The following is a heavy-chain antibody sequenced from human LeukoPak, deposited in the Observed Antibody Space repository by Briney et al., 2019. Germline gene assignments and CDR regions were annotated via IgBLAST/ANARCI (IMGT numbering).Heavy chain of an antibody. CDR2: IYYSGST. J-gene: IGHJ4*02. V-gene: IGHV4-39*01. D-gene: IGHD4-17*01. CDR1: GGSMSSSSYY. CDR3: ARMYGDLR. Sequence: SETLSLTCTVSGGSMSSSSYYWGWIRQPPGKGLEWIGSIYYSGSTYYNPSLKSRVTISVDTSKNQFSLKLSSVTAADTAVYYCARMYGDLRWGQGTLVTVSS.